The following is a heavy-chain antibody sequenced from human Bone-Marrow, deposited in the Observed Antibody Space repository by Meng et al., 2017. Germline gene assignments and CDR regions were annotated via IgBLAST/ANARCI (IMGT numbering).Heavy chain of an antibody. CDR3: AREDLLYYYDSSGYDY. CDR1: GYTFTSYD. Sequence: ASVKVSCKASGYTFTSYDINWVRQATGQGLEWMGWMNPNSGSTGYAQKFQGRVTMTRNTSISTAYMELSSLRSEDTAVYYCAREDLLYYYDSSGYDYWGQGTLVTVSS. D-gene: IGHD3-22*01. V-gene: IGHV1-8*01. CDR2: MNPNSGST. J-gene: IGHJ4*02.